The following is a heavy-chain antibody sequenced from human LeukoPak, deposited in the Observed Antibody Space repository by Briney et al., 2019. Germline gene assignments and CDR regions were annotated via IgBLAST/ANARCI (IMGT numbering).Heavy chain of an antibody. J-gene: IGHJ4*02. V-gene: IGHV3-7*01. CDR2: INQDGTEK. D-gene: IGHD6-13*01. CDR3: VRDISGTGVY. Sequence: GGSLRLSCAASGFXFSTYWMTWVRQAPGKGLEWVANINQDGTEKNYVDSVKGRFTISRDNAKNTLYLQMNSLRAEDTAVYYCVRDISGTGVYWGQGTLVTVSS. CDR1: GFXFSTYW.